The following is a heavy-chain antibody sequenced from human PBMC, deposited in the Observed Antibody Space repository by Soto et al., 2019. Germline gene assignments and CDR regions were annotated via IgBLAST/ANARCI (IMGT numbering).Heavy chain of an antibody. J-gene: IGHJ5*02. V-gene: IGHV3-48*02. CDR3: AKLPLLRVVDNWFAP. D-gene: IGHD2-21*01. Sequence: GGSLRLSCVGSGFTFSTYSMNWVRQAPGKGLEWIAFISSSGSTITYADSAKGRFSISRENANNSVYLQMNSLRDEVTALYYCAKLPLLRVVDNWFAPWGQGTQVTVSS. CDR1: GFTFSTYS. CDR2: ISSSGSTI.